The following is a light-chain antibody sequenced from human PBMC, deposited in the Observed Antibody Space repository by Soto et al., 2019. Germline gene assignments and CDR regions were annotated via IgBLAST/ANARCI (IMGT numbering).Light chain of an antibody. J-gene: IGLJ2*01. CDR1: SGHSSYA. CDR3: QTWDTGIVV. Sequence: QPVLTQSPSASASLGASVKFTSTLSSGHSSYAIAWHQQQPEKGPRYLMKLNSDGSHSKGDGIPDRFSGSSSGAERYLTISSLQSEDEADYYCQTWDTGIVVFGGGTKVTVL. CDR2: LNSDGSH. V-gene: IGLV4-69*01.